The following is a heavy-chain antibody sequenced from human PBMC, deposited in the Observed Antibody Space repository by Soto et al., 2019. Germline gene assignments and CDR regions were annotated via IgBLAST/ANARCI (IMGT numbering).Heavy chain of an antibody. CDR1: GFSFSDYW. CDR2: IKKDGSKT. Sequence: PGGSLRLSCAASGFSFSDYWMSWVRQAPGKGLEWVANIKKDGSKTYYVESVKGRFTISRDNAKNSLFLQMNSLRGDDTAVYYCAKGQWLDGYWGQGTLVTVSS. D-gene: IGHD6-19*01. CDR3: AKGQWLDGY. V-gene: IGHV3-7*01. J-gene: IGHJ4*02.